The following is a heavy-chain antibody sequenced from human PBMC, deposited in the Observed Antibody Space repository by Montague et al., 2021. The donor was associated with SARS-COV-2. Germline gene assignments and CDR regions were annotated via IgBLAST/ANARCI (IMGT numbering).Heavy chain of an antibody. J-gene: IGHJ3*01. Sequence: SLRLSCAASGFAFNNFAMTWVRQAPGKGLEWVSSIFGSAAGTYYTDSVKGRFTISRDNAKNTLYLQMNSLTAEDSAVYYCTRDQGYRACDVWGQGTVVTVSS. V-gene: IGHV3-23*01. CDR3: TRDQGYRACDV. CDR1: GFAFNNFA. CDR2: IFGSAAGT. D-gene: IGHD2-15*01.